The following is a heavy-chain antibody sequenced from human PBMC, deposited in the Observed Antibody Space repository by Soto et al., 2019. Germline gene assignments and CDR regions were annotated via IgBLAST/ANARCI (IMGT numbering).Heavy chain of an antibody. CDR3: ARTYYYDSSGFNGY. CDR2: ISSSSSTI. V-gene: IGHV3-48*02. CDR1: GFPFSSYS. Sequence: GGSLRLSCASSGFPFSSYSMNWVRQAPGKGLEWVSYISSSSSTIYYADSVKGRFTISRDNAKNSLYLQMNSLRDEDTAVYYCARTYYYDSSGFNGYWGQGTLVTVSS. D-gene: IGHD3-22*01. J-gene: IGHJ4*02.